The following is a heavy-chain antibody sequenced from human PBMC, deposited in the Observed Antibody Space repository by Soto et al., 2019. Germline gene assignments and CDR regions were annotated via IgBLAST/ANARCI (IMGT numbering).Heavy chain of an antibody. CDR2: ISYDGSNK. CDR3: ARKRITMIVVVTEALDY. V-gene: IGHV3-30-3*01. CDR1: GFTFSSYA. Sequence: GGSLRLSCAASGFTFSSYAMHWVRQAPGKGLEWVAVISYDGSNKYYADSVKGRFTISRDNSKNTLYLQMNSLRAEDTAVYYCARKRITMIVVVTEALDYWGQGTLVTVSS. J-gene: IGHJ4*02. D-gene: IGHD3-22*01.